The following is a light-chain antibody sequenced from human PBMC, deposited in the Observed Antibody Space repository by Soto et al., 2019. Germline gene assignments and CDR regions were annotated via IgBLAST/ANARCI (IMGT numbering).Light chain of an antibody. CDR2: DVN. J-gene: IGLJ3*02. CDR3: CSYAGSYTYWV. Sequence: QSVLTQPRSVSGTPGQSVTICCTRTSSDVGGYNYVSWYQQHPGKAPKVMIYDVNKRPSGVPDRFSGSKSGNTASLTIFGLQAEDEADYYCCSYAGSYTYWVFGGGTKLTVL. V-gene: IGLV2-11*01. CDR1: SSDVGGYNY.